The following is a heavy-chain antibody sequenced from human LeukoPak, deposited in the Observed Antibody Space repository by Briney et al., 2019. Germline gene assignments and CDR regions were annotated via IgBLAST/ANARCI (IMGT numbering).Heavy chain of an antibody. CDR2: IYPGDSDT. CDR3: ARPGYCSSTSCSGFDC. CDR1: GYIFTSYW. Sequence: GESLKISCKGSGYIFTSYWIGWVRQMPGKGLEWMGIIYPGDSDTRYSLSFQGQVTISADKSINTAYLQWSSLKASDTAMYYCARPGYCSSTSCSGFDCWGQGTLVTVSS. J-gene: IGHJ4*02. V-gene: IGHV5-51*01. D-gene: IGHD2-2*01.